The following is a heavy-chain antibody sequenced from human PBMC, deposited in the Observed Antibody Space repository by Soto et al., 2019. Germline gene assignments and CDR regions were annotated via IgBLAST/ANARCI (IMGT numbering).Heavy chain of an antibody. D-gene: IGHD1-26*01. Sequence: EVRLLESGGGLVQPGGSLRLSCAASGFSFSSYDMTWVRQAPGQGLEWVSSLSVTGGGPYYADSVQGRFTMSRDNSKNTMALEMSGLRADDSAVYYCAKGRETTTSAKFCFDNWGQGTLVTVSS. CDR3: AKGRETTTSAKFCFDN. CDR2: LSVTGGGP. CDR1: GFSFSSYD. V-gene: IGHV3-23*01. J-gene: IGHJ4*02.